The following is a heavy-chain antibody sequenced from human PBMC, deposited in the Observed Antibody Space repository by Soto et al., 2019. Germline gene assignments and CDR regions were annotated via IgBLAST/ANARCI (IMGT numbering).Heavy chain of an antibody. Sequence: EVQLLESGGGLVQPGGSLRLSCAASGFTFSSYAMSWVRQAPGQGLEWVSAISGSGGSTYYADSVKGRFTISRDNSKNTLYLQMNSLRAEDTAVYYCAKDLRSGRGVTEFDYWGQGTLVTVSS. V-gene: IGHV3-23*01. CDR1: GFTFSSYA. D-gene: IGHD3-10*01. CDR3: AKDLRSGRGVTEFDY. CDR2: ISGSGGST. J-gene: IGHJ4*02.